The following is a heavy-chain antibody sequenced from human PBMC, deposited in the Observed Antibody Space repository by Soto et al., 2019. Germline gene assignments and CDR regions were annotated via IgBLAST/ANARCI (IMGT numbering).Heavy chain of an antibody. CDR3: TTHMINYYYYGMDV. CDR2: IKSKTDGGTT. V-gene: IGHV3-15*01. Sequence: GGSLRLSCAASGFTFSNAWMSWVRQAPGKGLEWVGRIKSKTDGGTTDYAAPVKGRFTISRDDSKNTLYLQMNSLKTEDTAVYYCTTHMINYYYYGMDVWGQGTTVTVSS. CDR1: GFTFSNAW. D-gene: IGHD2-21*01. J-gene: IGHJ6*02.